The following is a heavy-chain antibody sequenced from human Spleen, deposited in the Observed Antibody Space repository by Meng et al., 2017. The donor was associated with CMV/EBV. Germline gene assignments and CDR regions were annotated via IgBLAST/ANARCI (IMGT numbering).Heavy chain of an antibody. CDR2: IYHSGST. CDR3: ARVLYYYGMDV. V-gene: IGHV4-38-2*02. CDR1: GYSISSGYY. Sequence: GSLRLSCTVSGYSISSGYYWGWIRQPPGKGLEWIGSIYHSGSTYYNPSLKSRVTISVDTSKNQFSLKLSSVTAADTAVYYCARVLYYYGMDVWGQGTTVTVSS. J-gene: IGHJ6*02.